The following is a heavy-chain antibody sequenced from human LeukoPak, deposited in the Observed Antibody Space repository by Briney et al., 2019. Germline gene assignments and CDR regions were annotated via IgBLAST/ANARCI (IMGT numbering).Heavy chain of an antibody. CDR3: ARGMAPLRFLECPGV. J-gene: IGHJ6*02. CDR2: IIPILDIA. CDR1: GGTFSSYA. Sequence: SVKVSCKASGGTFSSYAISWVRQAPGQGLEWMGRIIPILDIANYAQKFRGRVTITADKSTSTAYMELSSLRSEDTAVYYCARGMAPLRFLECPGVWGQGTTVTVSS. V-gene: IGHV1-69*04. D-gene: IGHD3-3*01.